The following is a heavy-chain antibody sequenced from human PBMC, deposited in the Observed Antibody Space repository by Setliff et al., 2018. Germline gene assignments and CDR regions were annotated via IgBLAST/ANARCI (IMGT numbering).Heavy chain of an antibody. CDR2: IYYSGST. J-gene: IGHJ3*02. CDR3: ARDVRVASSSWFKSAFDI. CDR1: GGSISSSSYY. Sequence: SETLSLTCTVSGGSISSSSYYWGWIRRPPGKGLEWIGSIYYSGSTYYNPSLKSRVTISVDTSKNQFSLKLSSVTAADTAVYYCARDVRVASSSWFKSAFDIWGQGTMVTVSS. D-gene: IGHD6-13*01. V-gene: IGHV4-39*07.